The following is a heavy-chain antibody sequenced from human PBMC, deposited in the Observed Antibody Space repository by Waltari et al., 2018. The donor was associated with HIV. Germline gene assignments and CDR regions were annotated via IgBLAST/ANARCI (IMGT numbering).Heavy chain of an antibody. CDR3: ARAREGYFDY. CDR1: GFTVSSNY. J-gene: IGHJ4*02. CDR2: IYSGGST. Sequence: EVQLVESGGGLIQPGGSLRLSCAASGFTVSSNYMSWVRQAPGKGLEWVAVIYSGGSTDYADSVKGRFTISRDNAKNTLYLQMNSLRAEDTAVYYCARAREGYFDYWGQGTLVTVSS. D-gene: IGHD1-26*01. V-gene: IGHV3-53*01.